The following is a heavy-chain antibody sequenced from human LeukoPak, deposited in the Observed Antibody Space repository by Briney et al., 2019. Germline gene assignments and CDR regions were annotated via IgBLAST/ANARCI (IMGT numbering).Heavy chain of an antibody. J-gene: IGHJ4*02. V-gene: IGHV3-7*01. CDR2: INQDGSGK. D-gene: IGHD3-3*01. CDR3: GRDFWSGYYTED. CDR1: ELIFRSYW. Sequence: GGSLRLSCAVSELIFRSYWMSWVRQAPGKGLEWVANINQDGSGKYFVDSVKGRFTISRDNAKNSLHLQMDSLSAEDTAVYYCGRDFWSGYYTEDWGQGALVIVSS.